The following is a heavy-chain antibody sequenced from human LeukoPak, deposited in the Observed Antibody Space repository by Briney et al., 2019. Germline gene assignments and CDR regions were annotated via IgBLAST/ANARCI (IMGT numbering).Heavy chain of an antibody. V-gene: IGHV3-23*01. CDR3: ARDRNYYDSSGYFVY. Sequence: GGSLRLSCAASGFTFSSYAMTWVRQAPGKGLEWVSTITDSVSGGSTYYADSVKGRFTISRDNSKNTLYLQMNSLRAEDTAVYYCARDRNYYDSSGYFVYWGRGTLVTVSS. CDR1: GFTFSSYA. D-gene: IGHD3-22*01. J-gene: IGHJ4*02. CDR2: ITDSVSGGST.